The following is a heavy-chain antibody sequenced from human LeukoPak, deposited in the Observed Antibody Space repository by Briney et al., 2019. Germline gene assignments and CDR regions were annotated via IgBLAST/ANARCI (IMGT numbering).Heavy chain of an antibody. Sequence: GGSLRLSCAVSGITLSNYGMSWVRQAPGKGLEWVAGMSDSGGRTNYADSVKGRFTISRDNPKNTLYLQMNSLRAEDTAVYYCAKGIYSSGWSYFDYWGHGTLVTVSS. D-gene: IGHD6-19*01. CDR2: MSDSGGRT. CDR3: AKGIYSSGWSYFDY. J-gene: IGHJ4*01. CDR1: GITLSNYG. V-gene: IGHV3-23*01.